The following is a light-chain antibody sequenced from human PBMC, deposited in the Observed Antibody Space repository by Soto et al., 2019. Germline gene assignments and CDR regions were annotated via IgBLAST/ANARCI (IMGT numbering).Light chain of an antibody. V-gene: IGLV2-14*01. CDR3: SSYTSSSIPYV. Sequence: QSVLTQPPSVSGSPGQSITISCTGTSSDVGGYNYVSWYQHHPGKAPKLMIYEVSNRPSGVSNRFSGSKSGNTASLTISGLQAEDEADYYCSSYTSSSIPYVFGTGTKVTVL. CDR2: EVS. J-gene: IGLJ1*01. CDR1: SSDVGGYNY.